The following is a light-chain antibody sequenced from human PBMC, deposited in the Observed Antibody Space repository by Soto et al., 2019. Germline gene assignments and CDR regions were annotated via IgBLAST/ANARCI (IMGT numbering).Light chain of an antibody. J-gene: IGKJ3*01. V-gene: IGKV3-20*01. Sequence: EMVLTQSPGTLSLSPGERATLSCRASQSVTTTYVAWYQQKPGQAPRLLISGASTRATVIPDRFSASGSGTDFTLTISRLEPEDFAVYYCQQHGSSPFTFGPGTKVDIK. CDR1: QSVTTTY. CDR3: QQHGSSPFT. CDR2: GAS.